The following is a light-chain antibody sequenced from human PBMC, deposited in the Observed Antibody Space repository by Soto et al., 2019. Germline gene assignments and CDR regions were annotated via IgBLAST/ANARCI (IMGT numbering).Light chain of an antibody. CDR3: QQYNSWPWT. V-gene: IGKV3-15*01. Sequence: EVVMTQSPATLSVSPGERATLSCRASQSIRSNFAWYQQKPGQAPRLLIYGASTRATGVPARFSGSGSGTEFTLTISSLQSEDFAVYHCQQYNSWPWTFGQGTQVEIK. CDR1: QSIRSN. CDR2: GAS. J-gene: IGKJ1*01.